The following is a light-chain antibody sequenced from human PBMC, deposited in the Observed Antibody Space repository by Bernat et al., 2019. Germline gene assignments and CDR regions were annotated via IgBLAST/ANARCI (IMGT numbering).Light chain of an antibody. CDR2: AGS. CDR1: QNIISY. J-gene: IGKJ5*01. Sequence: DIQMTQSPSSLSASVGDRVTITCRASQNIISYVNWFQQKPGKAPELLIYAGSTLQSGVPSRFRGSASETEFTLTISSLQPEDFATYYCLHTYNTPISFGQGTRLE. V-gene: IGKV1-39*01. CDR3: LHTYNTPIS.